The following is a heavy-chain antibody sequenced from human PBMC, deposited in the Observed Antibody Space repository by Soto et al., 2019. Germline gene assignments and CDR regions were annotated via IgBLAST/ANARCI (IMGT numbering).Heavy chain of an antibody. CDR2: ITHSGNN. D-gene: IGHD1-26*01. Sequence: QLQQWGAGLLKPSETLSLTCVVSGGSFSTYYYNWIRQSPGKGLEWIGEITHSGNNNYIPSLKSRVTMSVDTSKYQFSLKLTTVTAADTSVYNCASGGSNDGEVAFDIWGEGTMVTVSS. V-gene: IGHV4-34*01. CDR1: GGSFSTYY. CDR3: ASGGSNDGEVAFDI. J-gene: IGHJ3*02.